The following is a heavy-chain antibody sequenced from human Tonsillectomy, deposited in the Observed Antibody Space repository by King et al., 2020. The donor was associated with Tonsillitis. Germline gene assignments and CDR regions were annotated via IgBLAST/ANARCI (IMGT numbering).Heavy chain of an antibody. V-gene: IGHV3-21*01. J-gene: IGHJ6*02. CDR1: GFTFSSYS. CDR3: ARSLLVGANPYYYYYGMDV. CDR2: ISSSSSYI. Sequence: VQLVESGGGLVKPGGSLRLSCAASGFTFSSYSMNWVRQAPGKGLEWVSSISSSSSYIYYADSLKGRFTISRDNAKNSLYLQMNSLRAEDTAVYYCARSLLVGANPYYYYYGMDVWGQGTTVTVSS. D-gene: IGHD1-26*01.